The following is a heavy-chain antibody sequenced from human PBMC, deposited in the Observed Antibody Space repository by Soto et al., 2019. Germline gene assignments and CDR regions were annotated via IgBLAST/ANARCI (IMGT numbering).Heavy chain of an antibody. J-gene: IGHJ5*02. CDR1: GFTFSNYG. CDR3: ARIAVAGTWWFDP. V-gene: IGHV3-33*01. D-gene: IGHD6-19*01. CDR2: IWYEGSNS. Sequence: QVQLVESGGGVVQPGRSLRLSCAASGFTFSNYGMHWVRQAPGKGLELVALIWYEGSNSRYADSVKGRFTISKDNSKNTVYLQMNSLRAEDTAVYYCARIAVAGTWWFDPWGQGTLVTVSS.